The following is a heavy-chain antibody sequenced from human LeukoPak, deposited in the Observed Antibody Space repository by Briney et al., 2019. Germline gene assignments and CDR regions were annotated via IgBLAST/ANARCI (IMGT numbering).Heavy chain of an antibody. CDR1: GYTFTSYY. CDR3: ARGVDYYGSGSHCWFDP. Sequence: WASVKVSCKASGYTFTSYYMHWVRQAPGQGLEWMGIINPSGGSTSYAQKFQGRVTMTRDTSTSTVYMELSSLRSEDTAVYYCARGVDYYGSGSHCWFDPWGQGTLVTVSS. CDR2: INPSGGST. D-gene: IGHD3-10*01. V-gene: IGHV1-46*01. J-gene: IGHJ5*02.